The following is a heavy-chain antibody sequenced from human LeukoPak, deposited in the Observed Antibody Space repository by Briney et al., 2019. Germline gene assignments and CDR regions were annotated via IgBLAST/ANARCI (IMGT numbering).Heavy chain of an antibody. CDR2: INHSGST. CDR3: ARGQGYSRYYYYYYYMDV. Sequence: SETLPLTCAVYGGSFSGYYWSWIRQPPGKGLEWIGEINHSGSTNYNPSLKSRVTISVDTSKNQFSLKLSSVTAADTAVYYCARGQGYSRYYYYYYYMDVWGKGTTVTVSS. CDR1: GGSFSGYY. J-gene: IGHJ6*03. D-gene: IGHD5-24*01. V-gene: IGHV4-34*01.